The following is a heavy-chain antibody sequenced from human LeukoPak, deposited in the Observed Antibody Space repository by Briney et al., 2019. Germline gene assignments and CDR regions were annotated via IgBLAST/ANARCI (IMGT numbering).Heavy chain of an antibody. D-gene: IGHD5-18*01. CDR1: GYTFTSYD. CDR2: MNPNSGDT. V-gene: IGHV1-8*01. J-gene: IGHJ4*02. CDR3: ARARGYNYGYVDY. Sequence: GASVNVSCKASGYTFTSYDINWVRQATGQGLEWMGWMNPNSGDTGYAQNFQGRLNMTRNTSKSTAYMELSSLRSEDTAVYYCARARGYNYGYVDYWGQGTLVTVSS.